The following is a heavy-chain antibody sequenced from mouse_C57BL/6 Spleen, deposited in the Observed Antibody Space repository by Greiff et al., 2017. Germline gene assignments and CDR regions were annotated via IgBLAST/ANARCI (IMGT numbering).Heavy chain of an antibody. D-gene: IGHD1-1*01. Sequence: QVQLQQPGAELVKPGASVKLSCKASGYTFTSYWMHWVKQRPGRGLEWIGRIDPNSGGTKYNEKFKSKATLTVDKPSSTAYMQLSSLTSEDSTVYYCARGGTVVARDYWYFDVWGTGTTVTVSS. V-gene: IGHV1-72*01. CDR1: GYTFTSYW. CDR3: ARGGTVVARDYWYFDV. CDR2: IDPNSGGT. J-gene: IGHJ1*03.